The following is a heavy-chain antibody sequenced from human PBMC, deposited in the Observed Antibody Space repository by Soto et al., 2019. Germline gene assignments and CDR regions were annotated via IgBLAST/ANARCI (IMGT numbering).Heavy chain of an antibody. Sequence: ASVKVSCKVSGYTLTELSMHCVRQAPGKGLEWMGGFDPEDGETIYAQKFQGRVTMTEDTSTDTAYMELSSLRSEDTAVYYCATGIAVAGTGLFDYWGQGTLVTVSS. CDR3: ATGIAVAGTGLFDY. D-gene: IGHD6-19*01. V-gene: IGHV1-24*01. CDR1: GYTLTELS. J-gene: IGHJ4*02. CDR2: FDPEDGET.